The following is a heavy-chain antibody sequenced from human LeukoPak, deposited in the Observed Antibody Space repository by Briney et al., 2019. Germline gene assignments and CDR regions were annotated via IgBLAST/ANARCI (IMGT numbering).Heavy chain of an antibody. V-gene: IGHV3-21*04. CDR1: GFTFSTFT. D-gene: IGHD3-22*01. CDR3: ASSYHYDSSGSIYYFDY. CDR2: ISSSRSYI. J-gene: IGHJ4*02. Sequence: GGSLRLSCAASGFTFSTFTMNWVRQAPGKGLEWVSSISSSRSYIYYADSVKGRFTISRDNAKNSLYLQMDSLRAEDTAVYYCASSYHYDSSGSIYYFDYRGQGTPVTVSS.